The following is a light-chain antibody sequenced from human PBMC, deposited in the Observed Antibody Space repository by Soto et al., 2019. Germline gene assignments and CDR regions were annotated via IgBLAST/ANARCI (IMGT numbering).Light chain of an antibody. CDR1: SSNIGSNT. J-gene: IGLJ3*02. CDR2: NNN. V-gene: IGLV1-44*01. Sequence: QPVLTQPPSASGTPGQRVTISCSGSSSNIGSNTVNWYQQLPGTAPKLLIYNNNQRPSGVPDRFSGSKSGTSASLAISGLQSEDEADYYCAAWDDNLTGWVFGGGTKLT. CDR3: AAWDDNLTGWV.